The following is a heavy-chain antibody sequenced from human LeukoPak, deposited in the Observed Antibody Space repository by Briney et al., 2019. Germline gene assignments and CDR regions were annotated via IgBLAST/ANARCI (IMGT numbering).Heavy chain of an antibody. V-gene: IGHV3-11*04. CDR3: AKDISGSWSIDY. D-gene: IGHD6-13*01. CDR2: ISSSGSTI. CDR1: GFTFSDYY. Sequence: GGSLRLSCAASGFTFSDYYMSWIRQAPGKGLEWVSYISSSGSTIYYADSVKGRFTISRDNSKNTLYLQMNSLRAEDTAVYYCAKDISGSWSIDYWGQGTLVTVSS. J-gene: IGHJ4*02.